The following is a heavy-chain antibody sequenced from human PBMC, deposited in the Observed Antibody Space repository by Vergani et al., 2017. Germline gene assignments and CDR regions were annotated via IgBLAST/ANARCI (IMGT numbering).Heavy chain of an antibody. CDR3: AKVRAGSRSSSWLFDY. D-gene: IGHD6-13*01. J-gene: IGHJ4*02. CDR2: ISGSGGST. CDR1: GFTFSSYA. V-gene: IGHV3-23*01. Sequence: EVPLLESGGGLVQPGGSLRLSCAASGFTFSSYAMSWVRPAPGKGLEWVSAISGSGGSTYYADSVKGRFTISRDNSKNTLYLQMNSLRAEETAVYYCAKVRAGSRSSSWLFDYWGQGTLVTVSS.